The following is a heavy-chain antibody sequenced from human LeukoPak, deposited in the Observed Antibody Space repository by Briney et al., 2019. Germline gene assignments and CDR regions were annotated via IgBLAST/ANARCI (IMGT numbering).Heavy chain of an antibody. CDR3: ARDDAVPAAINFDY. CDR2: INPNSGGT. V-gene: IGHV1-2*02. Sequence: ASVKVSCKASGYTFTGYYMHWVRQAPGQGLEWMGWINPNSGGTNYAQKFQGRVTMTRDTSISTAYMELSRLRSDDTAVYYCARDDAVPAAINFDYWGQGTLVTVSS. CDR1: GYTFTGYY. D-gene: IGHD2-2*01. J-gene: IGHJ4*02.